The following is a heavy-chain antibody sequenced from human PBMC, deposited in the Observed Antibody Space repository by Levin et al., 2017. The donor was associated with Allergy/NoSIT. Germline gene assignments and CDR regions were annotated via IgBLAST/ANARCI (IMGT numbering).Heavy chain of an antibody. CDR2: ISYEGSNK. D-gene: IGHD3-10*01. CDR1: GFTLSTYA. Sequence: GESLKISCAASGFTLSTYAMYWVRQAPGKGLEWVAVISYEGSNKYYANSVKGRFTISKDISKNTLYLQMNSLRTGDTAVYYCARDLGSGSDHWGQGTLVTVSS. V-gene: IGHV3-30-3*01. CDR3: ARDLGSGSDH. J-gene: IGHJ4*02.